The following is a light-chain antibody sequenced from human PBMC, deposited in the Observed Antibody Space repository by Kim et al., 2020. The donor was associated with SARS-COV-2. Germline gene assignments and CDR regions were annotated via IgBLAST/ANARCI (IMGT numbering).Light chain of an antibody. J-gene: IGKJ4*01. CDR3: QQFT. Sequence: EIVLTQSPATLSLSPGERATLSCRASQSVSSYLAWYQQKPGQAPRLLIYDASNRATGIPGRFSGSGSGTDFTLTISSLEPEDFAVYYSQQFTFGGGTKVDIK. CDR1: QSVSSY. CDR2: DAS. V-gene: IGKV3-11*01.